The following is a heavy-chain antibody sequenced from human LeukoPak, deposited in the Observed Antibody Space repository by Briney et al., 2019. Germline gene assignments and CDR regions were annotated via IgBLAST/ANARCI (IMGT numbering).Heavy chain of an antibody. J-gene: IGHJ4*02. D-gene: IGHD3-10*01. CDR1: GFTFSTCA. CDR2: IKQDGSEI. V-gene: IGHV3-7*01. Sequence: PGGSLRLSCAASGFTFSTCAMSWVRQAPGKGLEWVANIKQDGSEIYYVDSVKGRFTISRDNTKNSVYLQMNSLRAEDTAVYYCARQLGGSGSYWGQGTLVTVSS. CDR3: ARQLGGSGSY.